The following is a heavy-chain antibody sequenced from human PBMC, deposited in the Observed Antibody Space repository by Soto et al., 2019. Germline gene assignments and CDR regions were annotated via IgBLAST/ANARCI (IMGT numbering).Heavy chain of an antibody. CDR3: VHSRCGGDCLRSYSSHYYYGVDV. CDR2: IYWDDDR. CDR1: GFSLSTGGMA. J-gene: IGHJ6*02. V-gene: IGHV2-5*02. Sequence: QITLKESGPTLVKPTQTLTLTCTFSGFSLSTGGMAVGWIRQPPGKALEWLALIYWDDDRRYRPSLRSRLTVTKDTSKNQAVLTMTNVDPVDTATYYCVHSRCGGDCLRSYSSHYYYGVDVWGQGTTVTVSS. D-gene: IGHD2-21*02.